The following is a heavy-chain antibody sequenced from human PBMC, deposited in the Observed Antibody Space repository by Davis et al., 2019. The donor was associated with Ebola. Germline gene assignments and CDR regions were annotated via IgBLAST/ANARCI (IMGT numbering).Heavy chain of an antibody. Sequence: LSLTCAASVFTFADYAMHWVRHAPGKGLEWVSGISWNSGSIGYADSVKGRFTIPRDNAKNSLYLQMNSLRAEDTALYYCAKDSSSHGDYYYGMDVWGQGTTVTVSS. J-gene: IGHJ6*02. CDR2: ISWNSGSI. CDR1: VFTFADYA. V-gene: IGHV3-9*01. D-gene: IGHD6-6*01. CDR3: AKDSSSHGDYYYGMDV.